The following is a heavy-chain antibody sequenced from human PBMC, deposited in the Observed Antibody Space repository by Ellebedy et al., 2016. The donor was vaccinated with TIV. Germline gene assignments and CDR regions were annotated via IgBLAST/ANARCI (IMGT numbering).Heavy chain of an antibody. CDR1: GFTVRSNS. CDR3: ARKHLYGLD. D-gene: IGHD3-10*01. V-gene: IGHV3-66*01. J-gene: IGHJ4*02. Sequence: GESLKISCAASGFTVRSNSLNWVRQAPGKGLEWVSVIYSGGGTSYADSVKGRFTIFRDTSKNTLFLQMNSLRAEDTAVYYCARKHLYGLDWGQGTLVTVSS. CDR2: IYSGGGT.